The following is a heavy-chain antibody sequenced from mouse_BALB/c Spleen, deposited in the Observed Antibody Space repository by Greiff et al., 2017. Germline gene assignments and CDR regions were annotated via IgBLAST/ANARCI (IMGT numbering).Heavy chain of an antibody. V-gene: IGHV2-9*02. Sequence: VQVVESGPGLVAPSQSLSITCTVSGFSLTSYGVHWVRQPPGKGLEWLGVIWAGGSTNYNSALMSRLSISKDNSKSQVFLKMNSLQTDDTAMYYCARDRGNGLRAWFAYWGQGTLVTVSA. J-gene: IGHJ3*01. CDR3: ARDRGNGLRAWFAY. D-gene: IGHD2-2*01. CDR2: IWAGGST. CDR1: GFSLTSYG.